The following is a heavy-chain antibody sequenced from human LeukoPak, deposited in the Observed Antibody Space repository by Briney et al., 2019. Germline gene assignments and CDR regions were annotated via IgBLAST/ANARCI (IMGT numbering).Heavy chain of an antibody. CDR3: ARGRIQHAPRPFDY. CDR2: IYSGDST. D-gene: IGHD5-18*01. Sequence: GGSLRLSCVASGFSSTYTSWVRQAPGKGLEWVSAIYSGDSTDYADSVRGRFTISRDISKNTVYLQMNSLRPEDTAVYYCARGRIQHAPRPFDYWGQGTLVTVSS. V-gene: IGHV3-66*02. CDR1: GFSSTY. J-gene: IGHJ4*02.